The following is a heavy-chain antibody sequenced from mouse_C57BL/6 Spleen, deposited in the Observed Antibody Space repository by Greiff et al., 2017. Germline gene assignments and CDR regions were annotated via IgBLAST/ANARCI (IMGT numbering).Heavy chain of an antibody. V-gene: IGHV1-52*01. D-gene: IGHD2-5*01. CDR3: ARSGAYSNYYFDY. CDR1: GYTFTSYW. Sequence: VQLQQPGAELVRPGSSVKLSCKASGYTFTSYWMHWVKQRPIQGLEWIGNIDPSDSETHYNQKFKDKATLTVDKSASTAYMQHSSLTSDDSAVYYCARSGAYSNYYFDYWGRGTTLTVSS. J-gene: IGHJ2*01. CDR2: IDPSDSET.